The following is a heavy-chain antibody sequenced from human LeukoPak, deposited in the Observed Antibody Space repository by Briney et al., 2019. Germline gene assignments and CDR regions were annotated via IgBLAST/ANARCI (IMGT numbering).Heavy chain of an antibody. CDR3: AREQRQKYYYDLDAFDI. V-gene: IGHV4-4*07. J-gene: IGHJ3*02. CDR1: GGSISSYY. Sequence: SETLSLTCTVSGGSISSYYWSWIRQPAGKGLEWIGRIYTSGSTNYNPSLKSRVTVSVDTSKNQFSLKLSSVTAADTAVYYCAREQRQKYYYDLDAFDIWGQGTMVTVSS. CDR2: IYTSGST. D-gene: IGHD3-22*01.